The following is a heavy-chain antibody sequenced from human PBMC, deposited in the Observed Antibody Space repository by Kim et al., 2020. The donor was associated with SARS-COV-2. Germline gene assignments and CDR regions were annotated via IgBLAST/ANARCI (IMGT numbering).Heavy chain of an antibody. CDR1: GFTFSSYA. CDR3: AKGLPRRIAVADTAGYFDY. V-gene: IGHV3-23*01. Sequence: GGSLRLSCAASGFTFSSYAMSWVRQAPGKGLEWVSAISGSGGSTYYADSVKGRFTISRDNSKNTLYLQMNSLRAEDTAVYYCAKGLPRRIAVADTAGYFDYWGQGTLVTVSS. D-gene: IGHD6-19*01. J-gene: IGHJ4*02. CDR2: ISGSGGST.